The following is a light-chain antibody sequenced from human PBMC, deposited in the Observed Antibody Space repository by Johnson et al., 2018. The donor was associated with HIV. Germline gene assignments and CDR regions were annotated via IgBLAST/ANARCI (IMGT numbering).Light chain of an antibody. CDR3: GTWDSSLSAYV. Sequence: QSVLTQPPSVSAAPGQKVPISCSGSSSNIGNNYVSWYQQLPGTAPKLLIYDNHKRPSGIPDRFSGSKSGTSATLGITGLQTGDEADYYCGTWDSSLSAYVFGTGTKVTVL. CDR2: DNH. V-gene: IGLV1-51*01. CDR1: SSNIGNNY. J-gene: IGLJ1*01.